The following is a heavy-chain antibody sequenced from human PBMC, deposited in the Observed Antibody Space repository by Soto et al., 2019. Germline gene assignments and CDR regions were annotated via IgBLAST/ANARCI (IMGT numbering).Heavy chain of an antibody. Sequence: GGSLRLSCAASGFTFSSYGMHWVRQAPGKGLEWVAVIWYDGSNKYYADSVKGRFTISRDNSKNTLYLQMNSLRAEDTAVYYCAREKNNEWLRTIAAAGNFDYWGQGTLVTVSS. CDR3: AREKNNEWLRTIAAAGNFDY. D-gene: IGHD6-13*01. CDR2: IWYDGSNK. J-gene: IGHJ4*02. CDR1: GFTFSSYG. V-gene: IGHV3-33*01.